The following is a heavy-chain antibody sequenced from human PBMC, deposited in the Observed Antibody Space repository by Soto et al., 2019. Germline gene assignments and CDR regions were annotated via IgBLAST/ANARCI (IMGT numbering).Heavy chain of an antibody. V-gene: IGHV4-59*01. Sequence: QVHLQESGPGLVKPSETLSLTCVMSGGSINGYYWSWVRQPPGKGLEWIGYTHSTGNTHYDPSLKSRVTISLDTSRNQFALKLSSVTTADTAVYYCARLWRPENRRLQAFDIWGQGTMVTVSS. CDR1: GGSINGYY. CDR2: THSTGNT. CDR3: ARLWRPENRRLQAFDI. J-gene: IGHJ3*02. D-gene: IGHD2-21*01.